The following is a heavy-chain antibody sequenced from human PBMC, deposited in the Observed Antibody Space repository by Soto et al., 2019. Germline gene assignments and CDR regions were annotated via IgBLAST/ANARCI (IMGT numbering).Heavy chain of an antibody. D-gene: IGHD7-27*01. V-gene: IGHV1-69*12. J-gene: IGHJ4*02. CDR1: GGTFSSYA. Sequence: QVQLVQSGAEVKKPGSSVKVSCKASGGTFSSYAISWVRQAPGQGLEWMGGIIPIFGTANYAQKFQGRVXIXAXXSTSTAYMELSSLRSEDTAVYYCGRDLLGISVWDYWGQGTLVTVSS. CDR3: GRDLLGISVWDY. CDR2: IIPIFGTA.